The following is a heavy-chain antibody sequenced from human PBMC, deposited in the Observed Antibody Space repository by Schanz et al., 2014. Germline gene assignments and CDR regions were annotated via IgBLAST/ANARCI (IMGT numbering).Heavy chain of an antibody. CDR2: LSEGGGGT. J-gene: IGHJ4*02. D-gene: IGHD6-25*01. V-gene: IGHV3-23*04. CDR3: AKVRYSSGWRGDYFDE. Sequence: EVQLVESGGGVVRPGGSLRLSCAASGFTFENYALTWVRQVPGKGLEWVSALSEGGGGTHYADSVRGRFTISSDSSKNTLYLQMNSLRAEDTAVYYCAKVRYSSGWRGDYFDEWGQGTLVTVAS. CDR1: GFTFENYA.